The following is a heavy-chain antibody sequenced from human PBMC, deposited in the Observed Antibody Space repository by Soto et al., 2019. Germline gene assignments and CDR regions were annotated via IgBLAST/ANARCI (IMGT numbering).Heavy chain of an antibody. V-gene: IGHV4-34*01. J-gene: IGHJ5*02. CDR3: ARETLYWWLDPT. CDR2: INHSGST. D-gene: IGHD6-19*01. CDR1: GGSFSGYY. Sequence: SETLSLTCAVYGGSFSGYYWSWIRQPPGKGLEWIGEINHSGSTNYNPSLKSRVTISVDTSKNQFSLKLSSVTAAETAVYYCARETLYWWLDPTWGQGTLVTVSS.